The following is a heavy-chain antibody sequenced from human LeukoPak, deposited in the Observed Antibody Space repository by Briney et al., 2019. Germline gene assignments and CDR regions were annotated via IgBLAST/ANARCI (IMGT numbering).Heavy chain of an antibody. Sequence: GESRKISCKGSGYSFTTYWIGWVRQMPGKGLEWMGIIYPGDSDTRYSPSFQGQVTISADKSISTASLQWSSLKASDTAMYYCARLPFDYYGSGSPKSYYFDYWGQGTLVTVSS. D-gene: IGHD3-10*01. CDR1: GYSFTTYW. J-gene: IGHJ4*02. V-gene: IGHV5-51*01. CDR3: ARLPFDYYGSGSPKSYYFDY. CDR2: IYPGDSDT.